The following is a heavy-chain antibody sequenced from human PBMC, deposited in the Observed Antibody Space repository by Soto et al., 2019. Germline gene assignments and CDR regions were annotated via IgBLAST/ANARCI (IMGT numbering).Heavy chain of an antibody. D-gene: IGHD6-19*01. V-gene: IGHV3-20*01. CDR1: GFTFDDYG. CDR2: INWNGGST. J-gene: IGHJ6*03. Sequence: GGSLRLSCAASGFTFDDYGMSWVRQAPGKGLEWVSGINWNGGSTGYADSVKGRFTISRDNAKNSLYLQMNSLRAEDTALYHCARGAVAGRGGYYYYYMDVWGKGTTVTVSS. CDR3: ARGAVAGRGGYYYYYMDV.